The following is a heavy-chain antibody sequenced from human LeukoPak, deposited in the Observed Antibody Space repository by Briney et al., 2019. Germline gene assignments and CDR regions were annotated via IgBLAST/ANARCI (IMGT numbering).Heavy chain of an antibody. D-gene: IGHD1-1*01. CDR2: INWNGGST. CDR3: ARGAAGTTFDY. Sequence: GGSLRLSCAASGFNFDDYGMSWVRHAPGKGLEWVSGINWNGGSTDYADSVKGRFTISRDNAKNSLYLQMISLRAEDTALYYCARGAAGTTFDYWGQGTLVTVSS. J-gene: IGHJ4*02. V-gene: IGHV3-20*04. CDR1: GFNFDDYG.